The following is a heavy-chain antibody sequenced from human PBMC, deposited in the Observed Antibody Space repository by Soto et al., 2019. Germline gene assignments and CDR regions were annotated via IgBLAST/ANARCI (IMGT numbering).Heavy chain of an antibody. Sequence: PGGSLRLSCAASGFTFSSYWMSWVRQAPGKGLEWVANIKQDGSEKYYVDSVKGRFTISRDNAKNSLYLQMNSLRAEDTAVYYCARGSPGRGYFYYYGMDVWGQGTTVTV. D-gene: IGHD3-22*01. CDR3: ARGSPGRGYFYYYGMDV. CDR2: IKQDGSEK. V-gene: IGHV3-7*01. J-gene: IGHJ6*02. CDR1: GFTFSSYW.